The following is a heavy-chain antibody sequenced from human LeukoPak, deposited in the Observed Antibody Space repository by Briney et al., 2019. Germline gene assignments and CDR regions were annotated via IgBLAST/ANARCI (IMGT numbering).Heavy chain of an antibody. V-gene: IGHV4-39*01. J-gene: IGHJ4*02. Sequence: SETVSHTCTVSGGSISSSNYYWGWIRQPPGKGLEWIGNIYYSGTTYCNPSLRSRLTMSVDTSKNQFSLKLTSVTAADTAVYYCAKSWGFGEFTYCGQGCLVTISS. CDR2: IYYSGTT. CDR3: AKSWGFGEFTY. D-gene: IGHD3-10*01. CDR1: GGSISSSNYY.